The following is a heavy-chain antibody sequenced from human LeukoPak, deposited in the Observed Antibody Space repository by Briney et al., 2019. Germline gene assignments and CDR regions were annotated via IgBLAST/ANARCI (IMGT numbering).Heavy chain of an antibody. CDR3: ARDIVGASEFDY. Sequence: PSETLSLTCTVSGDSISSSSYYWGWIRQPPGKGLEWIGSIYYSGSTYYNPSLKSRVTISVDTSKNQFSLKLSSVTAADTAVYYCARDIVGASEFDYWGQGTLVTVSS. D-gene: IGHD1-26*01. CDR1: GDSISSSSYY. CDR2: IYYSGST. V-gene: IGHV4-39*07. J-gene: IGHJ4*02.